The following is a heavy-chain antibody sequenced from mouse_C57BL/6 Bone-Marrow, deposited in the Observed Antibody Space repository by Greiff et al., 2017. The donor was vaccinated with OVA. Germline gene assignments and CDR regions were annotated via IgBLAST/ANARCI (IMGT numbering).Heavy chain of an antibody. Sequence: EVKLVESGGGLVKPGGSLKLSCAASGFTFSDYGMHWVRQAPEKGLEWVAYISSGSSTISYADTVKGRFTISRDNAKNTLFLQMTSLRSEDTAMYYCARGGSNPLYAMDYWGQGTSVTVSS. CDR3: ARGGSNPLYAMDY. CDR1: GFTFSDYG. J-gene: IGHJ4*01. CDR2: ISSGSSTI. D-gene: IGHD2-5*01. V-gene: IGHV5-17*01.